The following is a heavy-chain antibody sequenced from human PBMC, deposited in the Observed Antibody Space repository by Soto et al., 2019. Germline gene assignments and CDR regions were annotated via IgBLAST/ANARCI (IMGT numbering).Heavy chain of an antibody. Sequence: QVQLQQWGAGLLKPSETLSLTCAVYGGSFSGYYWSWIRQPPGKGLEWIGEINHSGSTNYNPSLKSRVTISVDTSKNQFSLKLSSVTAADTAVYYCARVYDGIITHSQADAFDIWGQGTMVTVSS. J-gene: IGHJ3*02. CDR2: INHSGST. D-gene: IGHD3-22*01. CDR3: ARVYDGIITHSQADAFDI. CDR1: GGSFSGYY. V-gene: IGHV4-34*01.